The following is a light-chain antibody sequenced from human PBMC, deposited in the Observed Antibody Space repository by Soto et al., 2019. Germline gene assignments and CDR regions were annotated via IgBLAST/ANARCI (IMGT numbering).Light chain of an antibody. J-gene: IGKJ5*01. CDR3: QQYNNWPIT. Sequence: EVVMPQSPATLSVSPADRVTLSCTSSQSAADNLAWFQQKPGQGPRLLIYGASTRATGIPARCSGSGSETDFTLTISSLRSEDSAFYHCQQYNNWPITFGQGTRLEIK. CDR2: GAS. V-gene: IGKV3-15*01. CDR1: QSAADN.